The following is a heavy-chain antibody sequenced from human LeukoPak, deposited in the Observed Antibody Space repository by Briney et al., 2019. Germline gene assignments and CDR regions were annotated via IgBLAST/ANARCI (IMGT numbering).Heavy chain of an antibody. CDR3: ASPITYYYDSSGYSPPDAFDI. J-gene: IGHJ3*02. CDR1: GYSFTSYW. D-gene: IGHD3-22*01. CDR2: IYPGDSDT. Sequence: GESLKISCKGSGYSFTSYWIGWVRQMPGKGLEWMGIIYPGDSDTRYSPSFQGQVTISADKSISTAYLQWSSLKASDTAMYYCASPITYYYDSSGYSPPDAFDIWGQGTMVTVSS. V-gene: IGHV5-51*01.